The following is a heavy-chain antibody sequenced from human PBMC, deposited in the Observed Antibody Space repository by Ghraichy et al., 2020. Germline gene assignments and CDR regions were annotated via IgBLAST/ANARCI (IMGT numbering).Heavy chain of an antibody. CDR1: GGTFSSYA. CDR2: IIPIFGTA. J-gene: IGHJ6*02. D-gene: IGHD5-24*01. CDR3: ARGAVATIKVGRYYYYGMDV. V-gene: IGHV1-69*13. Sequence: SVKVSCKASGGTFSSYAISWVRQAPGQGLEWMGGIIPIFGTANYAQKFQGRVTITADESTSTAYMELSSLRSEDTAVYYCARGAVATIKVGRYYYYGMDVWGQGTTVTVSS.